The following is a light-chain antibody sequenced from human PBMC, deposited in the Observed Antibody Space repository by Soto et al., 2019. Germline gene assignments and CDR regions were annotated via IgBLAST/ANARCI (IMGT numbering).Light chain of an antibody. J-gene: IGKJ3*01. V-gene: IGKV3-15*01. Sequence: EIVMTHSPATLSASPWDRATLSCRASQSVGSNLAWYQQKPGQAPRLLIYGASTRVTGIPARFSGSGSGTEFTLTISSLQPDDFATYYCQQYNSYFGPGTKVDIK. CDR2: GAS. CDR1: QSVGSN. CDR3: QQYNSY.